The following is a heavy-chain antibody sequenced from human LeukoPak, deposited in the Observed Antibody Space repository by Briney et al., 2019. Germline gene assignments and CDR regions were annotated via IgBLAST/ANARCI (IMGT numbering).Heavy chain of an antibody. CDR2: ITPNSGGT. V-gene: IGHV1-2*02. CDR1: GYTFSDYY. D-gene: IGHD6-13*01. Sequence: ASVKVSCKASGYTFSDYYIHWVRQAPGQGLEWMGWITPNSGGTNYAQKFQGRVTMTRDTSISTAYRKLSRLRSDDTAVYYGAKDASGGIAAAGKPSNFDYWGQGTLVTVSS. CDR3: AKDASGGIAAAGKPSNFDY. J-gene: IGHJ4*02.